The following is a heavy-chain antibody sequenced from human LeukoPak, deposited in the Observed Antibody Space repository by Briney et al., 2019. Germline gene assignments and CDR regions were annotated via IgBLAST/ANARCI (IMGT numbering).Heavy chain of an antibody. CDR1: GFTVSSNY. CDR2: IYSGGST. CDR3: AREDHYYYMDV. J-gene: IGHJ6*03. Sequence: GGSLRLSCAASGFTVSSNYMSWVRQAPGKGLEWVSVIYSGGSTYYADPVKGRFTISRDNSKNTLYLQMNSLRAEDTAVYYCAREDHYYYMDVWGKGTTVTVSS. V-gene: IGHV3-66*02.